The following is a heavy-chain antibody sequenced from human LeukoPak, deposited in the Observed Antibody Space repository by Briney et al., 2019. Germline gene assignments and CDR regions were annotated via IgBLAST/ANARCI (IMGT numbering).Heavy chain of an antibody. CDR2: FYYTGDT. CDR3: ARLLPYCSEGICYFWEYFDS. V-gene: IGHV4-39*02. D-gene: IGHD2-15*01. J-gene: IGHJ4*02. CDR1: GGSITSSTYS. Sequence: SETLSLTCSVSGGSITSSTYSWGWIRQPPGKGLEWIGSFYYTGDTYYGPSLKSRVTISVDSSKNPFSLNLPSLTAADTAVYYCARLLPYCSEGICYFWEYFDSWGQGTLVTVSS.